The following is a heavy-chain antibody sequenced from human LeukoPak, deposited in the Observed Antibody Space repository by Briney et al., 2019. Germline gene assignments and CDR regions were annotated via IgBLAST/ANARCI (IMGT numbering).Heavy chain of an antibody. Sequence: SETLSLTCTVSGDSMKTYYWSWIRKSPEKGLEWIGRIYYTGSSDYNPSLKNRVTLSLTTSKNQVSLRLTSVTPADTAVYYCAGLYYYDSRGYWRASDIDVWGEGTTVTVSS. D-gene: IGHD3-22*01. CDR2: IYYTGSS. J-gene: IGHJ6*03. CDR1: GDSMKTYY. V-gene: IGHV4-59*13. CDR3: AGLYYYDSRGYWRASDIDV.